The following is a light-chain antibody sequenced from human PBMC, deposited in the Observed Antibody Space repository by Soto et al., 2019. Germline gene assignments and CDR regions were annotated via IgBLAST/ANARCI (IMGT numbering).Light chain of an antibody. Sequence: EIVLTQSPATLSLSPGERATLSGRASQSLDNYLAWYQHKPGQAPRLLIYDASTRATDIPARFSGSGSGTDFTLTISSLEPEDFAVYYCQQRGHWPSFGGGTKVEIK. CDR1: QSLDNY. V-gene: IGKV3-11*01. J-gene: IGKJ4*01. CDR2: DAS. CDR3: QQRGHWPS.